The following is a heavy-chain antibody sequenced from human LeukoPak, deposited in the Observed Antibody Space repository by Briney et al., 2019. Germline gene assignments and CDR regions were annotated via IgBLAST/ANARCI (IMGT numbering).Heavy chain of an antibody. D-gene: IGHD6-13*01. Sequence: GGSLRLSCAASGFTFSIYAMSWVRQAPGEGLEWVSAISGSGGSTYYADSVKGRFTISRDNSKNTLYLQMNSLRAEDTAVYYCAHLREQLVRRWGQGTLVTVSS. J-gene: IGHJ4*02. V-gene: IGHV3-23*01. CDR2: ISGSGGST. CDR1: GFTFSIYA. CDR3: AHLREQLVRR.